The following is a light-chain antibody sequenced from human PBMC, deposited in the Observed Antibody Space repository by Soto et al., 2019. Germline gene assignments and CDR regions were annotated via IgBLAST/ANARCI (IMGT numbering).Light chain of an antibody. CDR2: DAS. CDR3: QQYNIYSS. CDR1: QSISSW. V-gene: IGKV1-5*01. J-gene: IGKJ4*01. Sequence: DIQMTQSPSTLSASVGDRVTITCRASQSISSWLAWYQQKPGKAPKLLIYDASSLESGVPSRFSGSGSGTEFTLTISSLQPDDFATYYCQQYNIYSSFGEGTKVEIK.